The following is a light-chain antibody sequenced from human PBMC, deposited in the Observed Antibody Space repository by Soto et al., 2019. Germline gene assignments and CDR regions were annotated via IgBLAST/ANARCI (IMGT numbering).Light chain of an antibody. CDR3: KHYDSAPLT. J-gene: IGKJ3*01. CDR1: QSISGW. CDR2: EAS. V-gene: IGKV1-5*03. Sequence: DIQMTQSPSTLSASVGDRVTITCRASQSISGWLAWYQQKPGKAPRLLIYEASTLETGAPSRFSGSGSGTEFTLTISSLQPDDFATYYCKHYDSAPLTFGPGTKVDV.